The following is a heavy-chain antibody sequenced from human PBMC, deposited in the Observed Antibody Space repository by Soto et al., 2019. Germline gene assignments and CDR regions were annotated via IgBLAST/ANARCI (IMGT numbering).Heavy chain of an antibody. D-gene: IGHD6-6*01. Sequence: SETLPLPCTVSGGSISSSGYYWGWIRQPPGKGLEWIGSIYYSGSTYYNPSLKSRVNISVDTYNNQFSLQLSSVTAAGRAVAYCAREVVVSVAARQVRFETWGQGTLVTVSS. V-gene: IGHV4-39*02. CDR3: AREVVVSVAARQVRFET. CDR1: GGSISSSGYY. CDR2: IYYSGST. J-gene: IGHJ5*02.